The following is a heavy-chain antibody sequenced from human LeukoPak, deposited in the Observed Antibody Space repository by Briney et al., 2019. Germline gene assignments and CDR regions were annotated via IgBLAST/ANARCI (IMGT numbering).Heavy chain of an antibody. Sequence: GGSLRLSCAASGFTFSNAWMSWVRQAPGKGLEWVGRIKSKTDGGTTEYAAPVKGRFTISSDDSKDTLYLQMNSLKTEDTAVYYCTTYMVRVVYLFDYWGQGTLVTVSS. CDR2: IKSKTDGGTT. V-gene: IGHV3-15*01. J-gene: IGHJ4*02. CDR1: GFTFSNAW. CDR3: TTYMVRVVYLFDY. D-gene: IGHD3-10*01.